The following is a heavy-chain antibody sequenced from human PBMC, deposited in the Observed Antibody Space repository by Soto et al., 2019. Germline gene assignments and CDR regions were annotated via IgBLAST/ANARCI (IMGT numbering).Heavy chain of an antibody. CDR1: GASISGSNYY. CDR2: INHSGST. D-gene: IGHD3-22*01. J-gene: IGHJ5*02. Sequence: PSETLSLTCSVSGASISGSNYYWGWNRQSPGKRLEWIGEINHSGSTNYNPSLNSPVTISVDTSKNQFSLKLSSVTAADTAVYYCARVRPRRITLIVVVRTSPPGGWFDPWGQGTLVTVS. V-gene: IGHV4-39*07. CDR3: ARVRPRRITLIVVVRTSPPGGWFDP.